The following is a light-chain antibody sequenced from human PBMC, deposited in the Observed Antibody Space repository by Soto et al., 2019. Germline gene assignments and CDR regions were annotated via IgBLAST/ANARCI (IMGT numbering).Light chain of an antibody. V-gene: IGKV1-8*01. Sequence: AIRMTQSPSSVSASTGDRVTITCRASQGISSYLAWYQQKPGKAPKLLIYAASTLQSGVPSRFSGSGSGTDFTLTISCLQSEDFATYYCQQYYSYTLTFGGGTKVEIK. CDR1: QGISSY. CDR2: AAS. J-gene: IGKJ4*01. CDR3: QQYYSYTLT.